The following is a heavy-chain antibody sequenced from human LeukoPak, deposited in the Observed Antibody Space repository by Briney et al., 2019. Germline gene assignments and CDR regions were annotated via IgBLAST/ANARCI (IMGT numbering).Heavy chain of an antibody. CDR1: GFTFSDYY. CDR3: ARNQPYYYDSSGRGYYFDY. V-gene: IGHV3-11*01. Sequence: GGSLRLSCAASGFTFSDYYMSWIRQAPGKGLEWVSYISSSGSTIYYADSVKGRFTISRDNAKNSLYLQMNSLRAEDTAVYYCARNQPYYYDSSGRGYYFDYWGQGTLVTVSS. D-gene: IGHD3-22*01. CDR2: ISSSGSTI. J-gene: IGHJ4*02.